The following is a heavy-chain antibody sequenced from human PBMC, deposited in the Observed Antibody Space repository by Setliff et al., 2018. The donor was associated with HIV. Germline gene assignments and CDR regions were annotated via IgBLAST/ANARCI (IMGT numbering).Heavy chain of an antibody. D-gene: IGHD2-21*02. V-gene: IGHV4-59*01. J-gene: IGHJ4*02. CDR2: IYFSGST. CDR1: GGSINNYY. Sequence: SETLSLTCTVSGGSINNYYWSWIRQPPGKGLEWIGYIYFSGSTNYNPSLKSRVTISLDTSKNQFSLRLTSVTAADTAVYYCARYLFCGGDCYSGFDYWGQGTLVTVSS. CDR3: ARYLFCGGDCYSGFDY.